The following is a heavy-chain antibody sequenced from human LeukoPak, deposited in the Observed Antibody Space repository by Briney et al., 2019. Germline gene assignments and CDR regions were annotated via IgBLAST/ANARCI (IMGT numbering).Heavy chain of an antibody. V-gene: IGHV1-18*01. CDR3: ARVGFGVDRAHGTRRNGKELDY. D-gene: IGHD3-10*01. Sequence: GASVKVSCKASGYTFTSYGISWVRQAPGQGLEWMGWISAYNGNTNYAQKLQGRVTMTTDTSTSTAYMELRSLRSDDTAVYYCARVGFGVDRAHGTRRNGKELDYWGQGTLVTVSS. CDR1: GYTFTSYG. CDR2: ISAYNGNT. J-gene: IGHJ4*02.